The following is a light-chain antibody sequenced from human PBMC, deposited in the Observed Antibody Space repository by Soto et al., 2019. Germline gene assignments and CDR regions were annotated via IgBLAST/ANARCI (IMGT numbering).Light chain of an antibody. V-gene: IGKV1-39*01. CDR2: AAS. CDR1: QSISSY. CDR3: QQYNDWYT. Sequence: DIQITQSPSSLSASVGDRVTITCRASQSISSYLNWYQQKPGKAPKLLIYAASSLQSGVPSRFSGSGSGTDFTLTISSLQSEDFAVYYCQQYNDWYTFGQGTKLEIK. J-gene: IGKJ2*01.